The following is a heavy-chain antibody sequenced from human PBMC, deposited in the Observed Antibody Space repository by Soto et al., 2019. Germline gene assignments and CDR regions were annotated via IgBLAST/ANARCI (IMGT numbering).Heavy chain of an antibody. CDR2: ISLYSDGT. Sequence: ASVKVSCKTSGYTFSNYGITWVRQAPGQPLEWLGWISLYSDGTNYAQKFQGRVSMTTDTSTTTTYMELRSLRSDDTAVYYCARVVPGAEAWFGPWGQGTLVTVSS. CDR3: ARVVPGAEAWFGP. J-gene: IGHJ5*02. CDR1: GYTFSNYG. V-gene: IGHV1-18*04. D-gene: IGHD2-2*01.